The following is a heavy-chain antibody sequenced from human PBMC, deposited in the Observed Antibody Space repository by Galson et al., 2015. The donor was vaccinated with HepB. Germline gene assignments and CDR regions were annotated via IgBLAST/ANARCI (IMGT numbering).Heavy chain of an antibody. CDR3: VRVAVGSSHWFDP. V-gene: IGHV3-11*05. Sequence: SLSLSGAASGFTFRDFFMTWIRQSPGKGLEWLSYISPGSSYTHYADSVKGRFAISRDNARNSIYLQMHNLRVEDTAVYFCVRVAVGSSHWFDPWGQGTLVTVSP. CDR2: ISPGSSYT. J-gene: IGHJ5*02. CDR1: GFTFRDFF. D-gene: IGHD3-10*01.